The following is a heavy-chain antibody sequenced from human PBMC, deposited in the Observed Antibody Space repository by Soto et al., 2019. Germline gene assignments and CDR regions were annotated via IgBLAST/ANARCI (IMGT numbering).Heavy chain of an antibody. V-gene: IGHV3-23*01. J-gene: IGHJ4*02. CDR2: ISGSGGST. CDR3: AKDPYYDILTGYYNYFDY. CDR1: GFTFSSYA. D-gene: IGHD3-9*01. Sequence: PGGSLRLSCAASGFTFSSYAMSWVRQAPGKGLEWVSAISGSGGSTYYADSVKGRFTISRDNSKNTLYLQMNSLRAEDTAVYYCAKDPYYDILTGYYNYFDYWGQGTLVTVSS.